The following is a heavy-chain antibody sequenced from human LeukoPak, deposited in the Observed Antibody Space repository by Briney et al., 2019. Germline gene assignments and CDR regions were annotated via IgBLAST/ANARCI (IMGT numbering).Heavy chain of an antibody. J-gene: IGHJ6*02. D-gene: IGHD3-3*01. V-gene: IGHV3-7*01. CDR1: GFTFSSYW. CDR3: ARDANYDFWSGYYEGMDV. Sequence: PGGSLRLSCAASGFTFSSYWMSWVRQAPGKGLEWVANIKQDGSEKYCVDSVKGRFTISRDNAKNSLYLQMNSLRAEDTAVYYCARDANYDFWSGYYEGMDVWGQGTTVTVSS. CDR2: IKQDGSEK.